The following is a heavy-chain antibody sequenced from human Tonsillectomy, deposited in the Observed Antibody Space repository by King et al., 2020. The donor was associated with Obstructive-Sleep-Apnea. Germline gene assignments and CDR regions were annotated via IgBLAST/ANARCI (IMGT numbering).Heavy chain of an antibody. J-gene: IGHJ3*02. CDR3: ARIQSAIAAAGRVPRDAFDI. D-gene: IGHD6-13*01. CDR2: IDWDDDK. V-gene: IGHV2-70*11. CDR1: GFSLSTSGMC. Sequence: VTLKESGPALVKPTQTLTLTCTFSGFSLSTSGMCVSWIRQPPGKALEWLARIDWDDDKYYSTSLKTRLTSSKDTSKNQVVLTMTNMDPVDTATYYCARIQSAIAAAGRVPRDAFDIWGQGTMVTVSS.